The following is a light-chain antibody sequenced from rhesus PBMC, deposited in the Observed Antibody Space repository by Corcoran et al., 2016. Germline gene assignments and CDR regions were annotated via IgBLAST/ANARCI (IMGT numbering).Light chain of an antibody. CDR2: TAS. CDR1: QGIDNN. Sequence: DIQMTQSPSSLSASVGDRVTITCQASQGIDNNLAWYQQKPGKVPKLLIYTASTFQNGVPSWFHGSGSGTYFTLTISSLQPEYFATYYCQHGYFIPLTFGGGTKVEIK. CDR3: QHGYFIPLT. J-gene: IGKJ4*01. V-gene: IGKV1-25*01.